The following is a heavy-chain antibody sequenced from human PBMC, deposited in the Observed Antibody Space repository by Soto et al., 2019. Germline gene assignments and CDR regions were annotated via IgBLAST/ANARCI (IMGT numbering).Heavy chain of an antibody. CDR1: GFTFNTYG. CDR2: ICYDGSNK. J-gene: IGHJ6*02. Sequence: QVQLVESGGGVVQPGGSLRLSCTTSGFTFNTYGMHWVRQAPGKGLEWVAIICYDGSNKYYADSGKGRFTISRDNSKNTLYLQMSSLRAEDTALYYCARADCTGAYCYSWPFNYGVDVWGQGTTVTVSS. D-gene: IGHD2-15*01. CDR3: ARADCTGAYCYSWPFNYGVDV. V-gene: IGHV3-33*08.